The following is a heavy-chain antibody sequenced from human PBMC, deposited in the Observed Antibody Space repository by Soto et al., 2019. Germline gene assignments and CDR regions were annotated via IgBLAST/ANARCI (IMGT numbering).Heavy chain of an antibody. CDR2: ISSNGGST. Sequence: PGGSLRLSYSASGCTFSSYAMHWVRQAPGKELEYVSAISSNGGSTYYADSVKGRFTISRDNSKNTLYLQMSSLRAEDTAVYYCVQFHSWYSFLDYYYGMDVWGQGTTVTASS. D-gene: IGHD6-13*01. J-gene: IGHJ6*02. V-gene: IGHV3-64D*08. CDR3: VQFHSWYSFLDYYYGMDV. CDR1: GCTFSSYA.